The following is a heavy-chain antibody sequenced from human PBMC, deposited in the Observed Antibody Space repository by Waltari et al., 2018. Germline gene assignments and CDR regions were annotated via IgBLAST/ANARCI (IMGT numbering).Heavy chain of an antibody. J-gene: IGHJ3*02. D-gene: IGHD3-9*01. V-gene: IGHV1-18*01. CDR1: GYTFTSYG. Sequence: QVQLVQSGAEVKKPGASVKVSCKASGYTFTSYGISWVRQAPGQGLAWMGWISAYNGNTNYAQKLQGRVTMTTDTSTSTAYMELRSLRSDDTAVYYCARDKRYFDWLLYPSDAFDIWGQGTMVTVSS. CDR2: ISAYNGNT. CDR3: ARDKRYFDWLLYPSDAFDI.